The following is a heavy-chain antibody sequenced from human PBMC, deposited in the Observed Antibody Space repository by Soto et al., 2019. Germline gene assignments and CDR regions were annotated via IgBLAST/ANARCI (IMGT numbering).Heavy chain of an antibody. CDR3: ANDYDSSGYYPRVGAFEI. Sequence: QVQLVQSGAEVKKPGSSVKVSCKASGGTFSSYAISWVRQAPGQGLEWMGGIIPIFGTANYAQKFQGRVTITADESTSTAYMELGSLRSEDTAVYYCANDYDSSGYYPRVGAFEIWGQGTMVTVSS. D-gene: IGHD3-22*01. CDR2: IIPIFGTA. CDR1: GGTFSSYA. V-gene: IGHV1-69*12. J-gene: IGHJ3*02.